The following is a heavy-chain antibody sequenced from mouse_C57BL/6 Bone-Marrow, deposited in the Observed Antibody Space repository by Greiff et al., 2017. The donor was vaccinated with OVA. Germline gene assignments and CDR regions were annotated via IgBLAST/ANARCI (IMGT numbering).Heavy chain of an antibody. V-gene: IGHV5-12*01. J-gene: IGHJ4*01. Sequence: EVQLVESGGGLVQPGGSLKLSCAASGFTFSDYYMYWVRQTPEKRLEWVAYISNGGGSPYYPDTVKGRFTISRDNAKNALYLQMSRMKSEDTAMYYCARHGGNYAMDYWGQGTSVTVSS. CDR2: ISNGGGSP. CDR1: GFTFSDYY. CDR3: ARHGGNYAMDY.